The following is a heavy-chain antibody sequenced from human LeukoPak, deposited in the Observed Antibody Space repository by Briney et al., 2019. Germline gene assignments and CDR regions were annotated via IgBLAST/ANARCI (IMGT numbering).Heavy chain of an antibody. Sequence: PSETLSLTCAVSGYSINSGYYWGWIRQPPGKGLEWIGNIYHSGSTYYNPSLKSRVTISVDTSKNLFSLKLSSVTAADTAVYYCARYFYDGSGYYWGNFDYWGQGTLVTVSS. CDR1: GYSINSGYY. J-gene: IGHJ4*02. D-gene: IGHD3-22*01. CDR2: IYHSGST. V-gene: IGHV4-38-2*01. CDR3: ARYFYDGSGYYWGNFDY.